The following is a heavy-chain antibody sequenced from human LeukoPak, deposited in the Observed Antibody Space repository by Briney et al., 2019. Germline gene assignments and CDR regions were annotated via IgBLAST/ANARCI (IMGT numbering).Heavy chain of an antibody. V-gene: IGHV3-23*01. CDR2: ISGSGGST. Sequence: GGSLRLSCAASGFTFSSYAMSWVRQAPGKGLGWVSAISGSGGSTYYADSVKGRFTISRDNSKNTLYLQMNSLRAEDTAVYYCAGAMARDYFDYWGQGTLVTVSS. D-gene: IGHD5-18*01. CDR3: AGAMARDYFDY. J-gene: IGHJ4*02. CDR1: GFTFSSYA.